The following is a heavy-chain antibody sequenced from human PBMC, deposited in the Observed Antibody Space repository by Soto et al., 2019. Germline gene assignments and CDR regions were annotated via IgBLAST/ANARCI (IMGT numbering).Heavy chain of an antibody. CDR3: AIENSYFDY. CDR1: GYTFRNFG. CDR2: ISAYNANA. Sequence: QIQLLQSGAEVKKPGASVKVTCQASGYTFRNFGISWVRQAPGQGLEWMGWISAYNANANYAQKFQGRLTMTADTSTSTAFMELRSLRSDDTAVYYCAIENSYFDYWGQGTLVTVSS. V-gene: IGHV1-18*01. J-gene: IGHJ4*02.